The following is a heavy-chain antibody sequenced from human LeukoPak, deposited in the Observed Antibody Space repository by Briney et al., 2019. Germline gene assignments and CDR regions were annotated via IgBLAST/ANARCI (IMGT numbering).Heavy chain of an antibody. Sequence: GGSLRLSCAASGFTFDDYTMHWVRQAPEKGLEWVSLISCDGGSTYYADSVKGRFTISRDNSKNSLYLQMDSLRTEDTALYYCAKGDSSGYFDYWGQGTLVTVSS. CDR2: ISCDGGST. CDR1: GFTFDDYT. D-gene: IGHD6-19*01. V-gene: IGHV3-43*01. J-gene: IGHJ4*02. CDR3: AKGDSSGYFDY.